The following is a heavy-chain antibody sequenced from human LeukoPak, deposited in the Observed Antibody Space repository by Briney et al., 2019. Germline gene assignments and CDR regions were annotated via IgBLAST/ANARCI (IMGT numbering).Heavy chain of an antibody. CDR2: IKQDGSEK. D-gene: IGHD4-17*01. Sequence: GGSLRLSCAASGFTFTTYWMSWVRQAPGKGLEWVATIKQDGSEKYYVDSVKGRITISRDDAKNSLFLQMNSLRAEDTALYYCARGMYYGRFDYWGQGTLVTVSS. CDR3: ARGMYYGRFDY. V-gene: IGHV3-7*01. CDR1: GFTFTTYW. J-gene: IGHJ4*02.